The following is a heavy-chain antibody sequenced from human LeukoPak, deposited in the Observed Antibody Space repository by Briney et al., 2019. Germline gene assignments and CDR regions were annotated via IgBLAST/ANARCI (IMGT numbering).Heavy chain of an antibody. J-gene: IGHJ6*03. CDR3: ARVRKEGYYYYMDV. Sequence: SETLSLTCTVSGYSISSGYYWGWIRQPPGKGLEWIGSIYHSGSTYYNPSLKSRVTISVDTSKNQFSLTLSSVTAAHTPVYYCARVRKEGYYYYMDVWGKGTTVTVSS. CDR1: GYSISSGYY. V-gene: IGHV4-38-2*02. CDR2: IYHSGST.